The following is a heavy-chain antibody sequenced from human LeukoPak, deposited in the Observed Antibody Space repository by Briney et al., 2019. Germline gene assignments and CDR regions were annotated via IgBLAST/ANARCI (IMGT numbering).Heavy chain of an antibody. D-gene: IGHD4-23*01. CDR3: ARTGNPGGLIDY. CDR1: GGSFSGYY. J-gene: IGHJ4*02. Sequence: PSETLSLTCAVYGGSFSGYYWSWIRQPPGKGLEWIGEINHSGSTNYNPSLKSRVTISVDTSKNQFSLKLSSVTAADTAVYCCARTGNPGGLIDYWGQGTLVTVSS. V-gene: IGHV4-34*01. CDR2: INHSGST.